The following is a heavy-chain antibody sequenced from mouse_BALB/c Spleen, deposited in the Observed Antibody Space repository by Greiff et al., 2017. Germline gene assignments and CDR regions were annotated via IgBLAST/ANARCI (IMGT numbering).Heavy chain of an antibody. D-gene: IGHD2-4*01. CDR1: GFAFSSYD. Sequence: EVMLVESGGGLVKPGGSLKLSCAASGFAFSSYDMSWVRQTPEKRLEWVAYISSGGGSTYYPDTVKGRFTISRDNAKNTLYLQMSSLKSEDTAMYYCARQGLRTMINYFDYWGQGTTLTVSS. CDR2: ISSGGGST. CDR3: ARQGLRTMINYFDY. J-gene: IGHJ2*01. V-gene: IGHV5-12-1*01.